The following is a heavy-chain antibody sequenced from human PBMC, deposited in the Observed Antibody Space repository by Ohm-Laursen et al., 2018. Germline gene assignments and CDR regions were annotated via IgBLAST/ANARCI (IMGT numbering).Heavy chain of an antibody. CDR3: ARYYYDSSGYFVYFDY. D-gene: IGHD3-22*01. J-gene: IGHJ4*02. Sequence: LSLTCAVSGYSISSGYYWSWIRQPPGKGLEWIGYIYYSGSTNYNPSLKSRVTISVDTSKNQFSLKLSSVTAADTAVYYCARYYYDSSGYFVYFDYWGQGTLVTVSS. V-gene: IGHV4-61*01. CDR1: GYSISSGYY. CDR2: IYYSGST.